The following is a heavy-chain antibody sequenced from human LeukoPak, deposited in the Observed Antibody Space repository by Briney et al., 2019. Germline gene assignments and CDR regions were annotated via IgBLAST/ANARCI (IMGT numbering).Heavy chain of an antibody. V-gene: IGHV3-23*01. CDR1: GFTFSSYA. Sequence: PGGSLRLSGAASGFTFSSYAMGWDRPAPGKGREWVLATSSSGGSTYYADSVKGRFTIYRDNSKSKLYLQMNSLGAEDPAGYYCAKGGYGSGSYYTNWFDPWGQGTLVTVSS. J-gene: IGHJ5*02. D-gene: IGHD3-10*01. CDR2: TSSSGGST. CDR3: AKGGYGSGSYYTNWFDP.